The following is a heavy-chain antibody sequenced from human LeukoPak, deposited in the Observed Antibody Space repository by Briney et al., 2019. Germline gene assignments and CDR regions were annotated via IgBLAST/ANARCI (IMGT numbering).Heavy chain of an antibody. CDR1: GGSISSGSYY. D-gene: IGHD3-16*01. CDR3: ARAPRDYVWGSPAGWFDP. CDR2: IYTSGST. Sequence: SETLSLTCTVSGGSISSGSYYWSWIRRPAGKGLEWIGRIYTSGSTNYNPSLKSRVTISVDTSKNQFSLKLSSVTAADTAVYYCARAPRDYVWGSPAGWFDPWGQGTLVTVSS. J-gene: IGHJ5*02. V-gene: IGHV4-61*02.